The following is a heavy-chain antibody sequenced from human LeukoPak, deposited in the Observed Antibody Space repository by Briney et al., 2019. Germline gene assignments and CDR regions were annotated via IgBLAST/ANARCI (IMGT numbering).Heavy chain of an antibody. V-gene: IGHV4-34*01. CDR2: INHSGTT. CDR3: ARSSEGRYYYDSSGFSYYYYYMDV. J-gene: IGHJ6*03. CDR1: GGSFNGYY. Sequence: SETLSLTCAVYGGSFNGYYWSWIRKPPGKGLEWIGEINHSGTTNYNPSLKSRVTISVDTSKNQFSLKLSSVTAADTAVYYCARSSEGRYYYDSSGFSYYYYYMDVWGKGTTVTISS. D-gene: IGHD3-22*01.